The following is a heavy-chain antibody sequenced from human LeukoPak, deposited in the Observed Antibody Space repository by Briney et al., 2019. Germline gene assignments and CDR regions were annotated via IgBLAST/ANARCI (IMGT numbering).Heavy chain of an antibody. CDR2: IYTSGST. J-gene: IGHJ6*03. D-gene: IGHD6-13*01. CDR1: GGSISSYY. CDR3: ARLASSSWFTSHYYYMDA. Sequence: PSETLSLTCTVSGGSISSYYWSWIRQPPGKGLEWIGYIYTSGSTNYNPSLKSRVTISVDTSKNQFSLKLSSVTAADTAVYYCARLASSSWFTSHYYYMDAWGKGTTVTVSS. V-gene: IGHV4-4*09.